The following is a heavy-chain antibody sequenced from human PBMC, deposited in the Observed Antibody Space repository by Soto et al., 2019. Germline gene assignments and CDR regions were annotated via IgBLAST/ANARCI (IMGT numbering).Heavy chain of an antibody. CDR1: GGTFSSYA. V-gene: IGHV1-69*01. CDR3: ARGQYVAAAGNYYYYGMDV. Sequence: QVQLVQSGAEVKKPGSSVKVSCKASGGTFSSYAISWVRQAPGQGLEWRGGIIPIFGTANYAQKFQGRVTITADESTSTAYMELSSLRSEDTAVYYCARGQYVAAAGNYYYYGMDVWGQGTTVTVSS. CDR2: IIPIFGTA. J-gene: IGHJ6*02. D-gene: IGHD6-13*01.